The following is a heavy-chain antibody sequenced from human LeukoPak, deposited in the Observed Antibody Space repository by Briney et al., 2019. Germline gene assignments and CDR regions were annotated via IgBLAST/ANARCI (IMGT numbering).Heavy chain of an antibody. J-gene: IGHJ6*03. Sequence: GGSLRLSCEGSTFSFSRYSMNWVRQAPGKGLEWLSYISSSSGLIYESDAVKGRFTISRDNAKKSLYLQMSSLTAEDTGIYYCAAVATTGYLGYFMYMDVWGKGTTVTVSS. V-gene: IGHV3-48*01. CDR2: ISSSSGLI. CDR3: AAVATTGYLGYFMYMDV. CDR1: TFSFSRYS. D-gene: IGHD3-9*01.